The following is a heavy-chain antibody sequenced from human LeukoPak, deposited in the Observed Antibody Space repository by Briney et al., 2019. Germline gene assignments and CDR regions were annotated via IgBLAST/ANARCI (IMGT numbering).Heavy chain of an antibody. Sequence: SETLSLTCTVSGGSISSYYWRWVRQPPGKGLEWVGYIYYGGSTNYNPALKSRVTISVDTSKNQFSLKLSSVTAAVTAVYYCARVGGEFWSGYSTFSYYYYGTDVWGQGTTITVSS. D-gene: IGHD3-3*01. CDR3: ARVGGEFWSGYSTFSYYYYGTDV. J-gene: IGHJ6*02. V-gene: IGHV4-59*01. CDR1: GGSISSYY. CDR2: IYYGGST.